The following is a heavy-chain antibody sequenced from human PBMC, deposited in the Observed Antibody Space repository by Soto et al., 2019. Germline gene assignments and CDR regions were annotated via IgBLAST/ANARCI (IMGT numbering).Heavy chain of an antibody. D-gene: IGHD2-21*02. CDR2: ITSRIAGGTT. V-gene: IGHV3-15*01. CDR1: GFTFNNGW. CDR3: TTDSTHTFCDGGACSSVQTNIHDS. J-gene: IGHJ4*02. Sequence: EVQLVESGGGLVKPGGSLRLSCAASGFTFNNGWMSWVRQAPGKGLEWVGRITSRIAGGTTEYSAPVQGRFTISRDDSRDTLSLHNASLTTEVSAVYYCTTDSTHTFCDGGACSSVQTNIHDSWGQGTLVTVSS.